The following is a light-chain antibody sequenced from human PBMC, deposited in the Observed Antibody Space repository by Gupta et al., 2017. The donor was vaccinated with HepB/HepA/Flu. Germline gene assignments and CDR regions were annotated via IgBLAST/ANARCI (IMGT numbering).Light chain of an antibody. J-gene: IGLJ2*01. CDR3: ATWDASMTAL. V-gene: IGLV1-44*01. Sequence: QSVLTQPPSASGTPGQRVTISCSGSSSNIGSNGVNWYQQLPGTAPKLLIYNNDQRPAGVPGRFSGSKSDTSASLAISGLQAEEEADYYCATWDASMTALFGGGTKLTVL. CDR1: SSNIGSNG. CDR2: NND.